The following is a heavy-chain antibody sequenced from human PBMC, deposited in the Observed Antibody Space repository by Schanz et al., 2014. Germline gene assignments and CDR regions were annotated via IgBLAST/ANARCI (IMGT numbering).Heavy chain of an antibody. CDR1: GGTFSSYT. V-gene: IGHV1-46*03. D-gene: IGHD6-13*01. CDR3: ARDGEAAAGCDY. Sequence: QVQLVHSGAEVMKPGSSVKVSCKASGGTFSSYTINWVRQAPGQGLEWMGIINPSGGSTSYAQKFQGRVTMTRDTSTSAVYMELSSLRSEDTAVYYCARDGEAAAGCDYWGQGTLVTVSS. J-gene: IGHJ4*02. CDR2: INPSGGST.